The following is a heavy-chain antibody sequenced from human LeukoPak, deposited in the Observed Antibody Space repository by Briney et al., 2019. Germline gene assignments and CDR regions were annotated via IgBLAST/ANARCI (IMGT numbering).Heavy chain of an antibody. J-gene: IGHJ3*02. CDR2: IYQSGST. V-gene: IGHV4-38-2*01. CDR3: ARRGVTDRPAAFDI. D-gene: IGHD3-10*01. Sequence: PSETLSLTCAVSGYFSSSGYYWGRIRQPPGKGLEWIGNIYQSGSTYYSPSLKSRVTISVDTSKNHFSLNLSSVTAAVTAVYYCARRGVTDRPAAFDIWGQGTMVTVSS. CDR1: GYFSSSGYY.